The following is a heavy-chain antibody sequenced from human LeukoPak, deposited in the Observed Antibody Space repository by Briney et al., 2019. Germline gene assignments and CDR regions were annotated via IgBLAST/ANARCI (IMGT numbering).Heavy chain of an antibody. CDR2: VNPNNGKT. D-gene: IGHD6-13*01. J-gene: IGHJ4*02. V-gene: IGHV1-8*01. CDR1: GYTFTYD. CDR3: ARAPIASAVIDY. Sequence: ASVKVSCTTSGYTFTYDIYWVRRAPGQALELMGWVNPNNGKTGCSAQKFRVRLTMTRYTYISTASMQLSSLRSDDTAVYYCARAPIASAVIDYWGQGTLVTVSS.